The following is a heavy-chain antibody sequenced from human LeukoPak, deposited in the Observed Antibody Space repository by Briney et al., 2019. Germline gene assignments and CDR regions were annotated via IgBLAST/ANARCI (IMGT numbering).Heavy chain of an antibody. CDR1: GYTFTGYY. J-gene: IGHJ6*03. V-gene: IGHV1-2*02. CDR2: INPHSGGT. D-gene: IGHD3-9*01. Sequence: ASVKVSCKASGYTFTGYYMHWVRHAPGQGLDWMGWINPHSGGTYYAQKFQGRVTMTRDTSISTAYLELSRLRSDATAVYYCARGEVLRSFDWLNNYYYYMDVWGKGTTVTISS. CDR3: ARGEVLRSFDWLNNYYYYMDV.